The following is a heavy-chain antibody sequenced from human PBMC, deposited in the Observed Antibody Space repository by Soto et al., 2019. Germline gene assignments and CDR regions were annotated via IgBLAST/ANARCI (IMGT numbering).Heavy chain of an antibody. D-gene: IGHD6-13*01. CDR2: IKSKTDGGTT. CDR1: GFTFSNAW. Sequence: GGSLRLSCAASGFTFSNAWINWVRQAPGKGLEWVGRIKSKTDGGTTDFAAPVKGRFAISRDDSKDMVYLQMNSLKTEDTAVYYCTRDIGSSSWYPTYYYYYMDVWGKGTTVTVSS. V-gene: IGHV3-15*07. J-gene: IGHJ6*03. CDR3: TRDIGSSSWYPTYYYYYMDV.